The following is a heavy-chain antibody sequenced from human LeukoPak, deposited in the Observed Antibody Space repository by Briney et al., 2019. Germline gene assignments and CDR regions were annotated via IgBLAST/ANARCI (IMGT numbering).Heavy chain of an antibody. CDR1: GYTFTSYG. CDR2: ISAYNGNT. J-gene: IGHJ4*02. V-gene: IGHV1-18*01. CDR3: ARVIVVVPAAGGFDY. D-gene: IGHD2-2*01. Sequence: ASVKVSCKASGYTFTSYGISWVRQAPGQGLEWMGWISAYNGNTNYAQKLQGRVTMTTDTSTSTAYMELRSLRSDDTAVYYCARVIVVVPAAGGFDYWGQGTLVTVSS.